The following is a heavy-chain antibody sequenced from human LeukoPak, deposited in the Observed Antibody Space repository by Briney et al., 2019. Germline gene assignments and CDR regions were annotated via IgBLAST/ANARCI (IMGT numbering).Heavy chain of an antibody. CDR2: ISGSGGNT. CDR1: GFTFSGYA. D-gene: IGHD4-17*01. J-gene: IGHJ4*02. V-gene: IGHV3-23*01. Sequence: GGSLRLSCAASGFTFSGYAMSWVRQAPGKGLEWVSDISGSGGNTYYADSVKGGFTISRDNSKNTLFLQMNSLRAEDTGVYFCAKRAMTTVTQIDYWGQGTLVTVSS. CDR3: AKRAMTTVTQIDY.